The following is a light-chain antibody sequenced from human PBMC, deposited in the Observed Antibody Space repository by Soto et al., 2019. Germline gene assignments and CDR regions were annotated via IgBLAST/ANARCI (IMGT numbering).Light chain of an antibody. V-gene: IGLV2-11*01. CDR1: SSDVGGYNY. Sequence: QSALTQPRSGSGSPGQSITISCTGTSSDVGGYNYVSWYRQHTGKAPKLMIYDVSKRPSGVPDRFSGSKSGNTASLTISGLQAEDAADYYCCSYAGSYTHYVFGTGTQLTVL. CDR2: DVS. J-gene: IGLJ1*01. CDR3: CSYAGSYTHYV.